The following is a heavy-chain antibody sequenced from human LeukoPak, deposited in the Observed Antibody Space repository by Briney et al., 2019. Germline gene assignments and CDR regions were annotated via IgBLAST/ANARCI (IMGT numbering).Heavy chain of an antibody. CDR3: YSSAWYGAFDV. V-gene: IGHV3-64D*09. J-gene: IGHJ3*01. D-gene: IGHD6-19*01. CDR2: LSSDGANI. Sequence: GGALRLACSASGFTFSSYHTHWVRQAPGKGLHFVSTLSSDGANIYIADSVRDRFTISRDDAKHTLYLQMTSLRVEDTAIYYCYSSAWYGAFDVWGQGTMVTVSS. CDR1: GFTFSSYH.